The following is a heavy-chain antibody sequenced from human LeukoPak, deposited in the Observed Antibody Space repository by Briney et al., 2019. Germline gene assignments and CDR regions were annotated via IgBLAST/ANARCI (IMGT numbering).Heavy chain of an antibody. V-gene: IGHV3-48*03. D-gene: IGHD5-12*01. CDR2: SSSSGRTI. J-gene: IGHJ4*02. CDR1: RFPFSSYE. CDR3: ARQTVSGSFDY. Sequence: GGSLRLSCAASRFPFSSYEMNWVRQAPGKGLEWVSYSSSSGRTIYYADSVRGRFTISRDNAKNSLYLQMNSLRAEDTAVYFCARQTVSGSFDYWGQGTLSPSPQ.